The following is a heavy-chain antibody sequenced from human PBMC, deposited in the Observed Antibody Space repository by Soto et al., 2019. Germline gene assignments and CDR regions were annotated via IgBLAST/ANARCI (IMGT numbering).Heavy chain of an antibody. V-gene: IGHV4-39*07. CDR2: IYYSGST. Sequence: SETLSLTCTVSGGSISSSSYYWGWIRQPPGKGLEWIGSIYYSGSTYYNPSLKSRVTISVDTSKNQFSLKLSSVTAADTAVYYCARDPRPLYSSSWYYFDYWGQGTLVTVSS. D-gene: IGHD6-13*01. CDR1: GGSISSSSYY. J-gene: IGHJ4*02. CDR3: ARDPRPLYSSSWYYFDY.